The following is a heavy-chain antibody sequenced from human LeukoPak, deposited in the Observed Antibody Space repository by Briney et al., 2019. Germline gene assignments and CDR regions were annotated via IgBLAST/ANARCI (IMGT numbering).Heavy chain of an antibody. CDR3: ARVGVAYGSGSYYNFDY. D-gene: IGHD3-10*01. CDR2: INPNSGGT. J-gene: IGHJ4*02. V-gene: IGHV1-2*04. CDR1: GYTFTGYY. Sequence: ASVKVSCKASGYTFTGYYMHWVRQAPGQGLEWMGWINPNSGGTNYAQKFQGWVTMTRDTSISTAYMELSRLRSDDTAVYYCARVGVAYGSGSYYNFDYWGQGTLVTVSS.